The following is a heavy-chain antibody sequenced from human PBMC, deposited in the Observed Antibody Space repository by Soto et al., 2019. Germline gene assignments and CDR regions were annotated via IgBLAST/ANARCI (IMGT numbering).Heavy chain of an antibody. CDR2: IQYNGYS. Sequence: QVQLQESGPGLVKPSETLSLTCTVSGGSITNYYCSWFRQPPGKGLEWIGYIQYNGYSAYNLSLKSRVTMSMDTSKTQFSLMLESVTATDTAVYYCARHGFGSIHGLVDVWVQGTTVIVSS. V-gene: IGHV4-59*08. D-gene: IGHD3-10*01. J-gene: IGHJ6*02. CDR1: GGSITNYY. CDR3: ARHGFGSIHGLVDV.